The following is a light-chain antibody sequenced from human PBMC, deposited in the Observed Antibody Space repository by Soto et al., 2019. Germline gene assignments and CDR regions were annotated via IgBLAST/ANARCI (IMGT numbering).Light chain of an antibody. CDR3: QSYDGSLEI. CDR2: DTN. CDR1: SLNIGAGYD. Sequence: QSVLTQPPSASGAPGQRVTISCSGSSLNIGAGYDVHWYQQLPGTAPKLLIYDTNIRPSGVPDRFSGSKSDTSASLAITGLQTEDEADYYCQSYDGSLEIFGGGTKLTVL. V-gene: IGLV1-40*01. J-gene: IGLJ2*01.